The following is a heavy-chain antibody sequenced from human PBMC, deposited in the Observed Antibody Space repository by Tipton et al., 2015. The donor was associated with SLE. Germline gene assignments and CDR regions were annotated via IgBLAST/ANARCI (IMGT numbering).Heavy chain of an antibody. J-gene: IGHJ4*02. CDR3: ARPRGYCSGGSCPGYFDY. D-gene: IGHD2-15*01. V-gene: IGHV4-38-2*01. Sequence: TLSLTCAVSGYSISSGYYWGWLRQPPGKGLEWIGSNYHSGSTYYNPSLKSRVTISVDTSKNQFSLKLSSVTAADTAVYYCARPRGYCSGGSCPGYFDYWGQGTLVTVSS. CDR1: GYSISSGYY. CDR2: NYHSGST.